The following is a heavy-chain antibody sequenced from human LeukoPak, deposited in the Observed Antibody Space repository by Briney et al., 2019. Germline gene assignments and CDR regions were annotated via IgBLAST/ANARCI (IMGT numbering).Heavy chain of an antibody. CDR3: AKTSAGIRGGYFDY. CDR1: GFTFSSYA. V-gene: IGHV3-23*01. J-gene: IGHJ4*02. CDR2: INDSGGNT. D-gene: IGHD3-10*01. Sequence: GGSLRLSCAASGFTFSSYAMSWVRQAPGKGLEWVPLINDSGGNTYYADSVKGRFTISRDNSKNTLFLQMSSLRAEDTAVYYCAKTSAGIRGGYFDYWGQGTLVTVSS.